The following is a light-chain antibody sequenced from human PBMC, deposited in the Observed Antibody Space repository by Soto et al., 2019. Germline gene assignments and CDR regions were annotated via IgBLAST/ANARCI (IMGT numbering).Light chain of an antibody. CDR3: GSHSSTTTREV. V-gene: IGLV2-14*01. Sequence: QSVLAQPASVSGSPGQSITISCTGASSDVGGYDFVSWYQHHPGTPPKLIIYEVTHRPSGVSHRFSGSKSASTASLTISGLQVEDEADYLCGSHSSTTTREVFGTGTKVTVL. CDR2: EVT. CDR1: SSDVGGYDF. J-gene: IGLJ1*01.